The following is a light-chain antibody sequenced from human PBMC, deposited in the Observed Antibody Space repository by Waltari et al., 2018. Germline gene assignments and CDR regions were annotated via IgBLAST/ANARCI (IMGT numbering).Light chain of an antibody. Sequence: EIVLTQSPGTLSLSPGERATLSYRASQSVSSSYLAWYQQNPGQAPRLLIYGASSRATGIPDRFSGSGSGTDFTLTISRLEPEDFAVYYCQQYGRSWNTFGQGTKLEIK. V-gene: IGKV3-20*01. CDR1: QSVSSSY. J-gene: IGKJ2*01. CDR2: GAS. CDR3: QQYGRSWNT.